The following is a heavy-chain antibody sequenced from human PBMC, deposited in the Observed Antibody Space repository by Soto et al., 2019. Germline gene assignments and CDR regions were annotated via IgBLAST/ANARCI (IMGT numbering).Heavy chain of an antibody. D-gene: IGHD6-6*01. J-gene: IGHJ4*02. Sequence: QVQLVESGGGVVQPGRSLRLSCAASGFTFSSYGMHWVRQAPGKGPEWVAVIWYDGSNKYYADSVKGRFTISRDNSKNTLYLQMNSLRAEDTAVYYCARDRLPSWVAAHPGMDYWGQGTLVTVSS. CDR3: ARDRLPSWVAAHPGMDY. CDR1: GFTFSSYG. V-gene: IGHV3-33*01. CDR2: IWYDGSNK.